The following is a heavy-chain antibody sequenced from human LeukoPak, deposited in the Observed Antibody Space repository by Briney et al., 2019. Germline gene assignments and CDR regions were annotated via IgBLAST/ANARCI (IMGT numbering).Heavy chain of an antibody. CDR2: ISGGSST. D-gene: IGHD5-24*01. Sequence: GGSLRLSCAASGFTFRSNAVSWVRQAPGKGLEWVSAISGGSSTYYADSVKGRFAISRDNSRNTLYLQMNSLRAEDTAVYYCAKLQRDGSGYYFDYWGQGTLVTVSS. V-gene: IGHV3-23*01. CDR3: AKLQRDGSGYYFDY. CDR1: GFTFRSNA. J-gene: IGHJ4*02.